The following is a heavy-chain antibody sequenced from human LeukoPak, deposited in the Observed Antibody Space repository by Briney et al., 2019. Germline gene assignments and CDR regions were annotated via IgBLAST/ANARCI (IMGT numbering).Heavy chain of an antibody. CDR2: ISYDGSNK. J-gene: IGHJ4*02. Sequence: GGSLRLSCAASGFTFSSYGMHWVRQAPGKGLEWVAVISYDGSNKYYADSAKGRFTITRDNSKNTLYLQMNSMTAADTAVYYYALPRWDSGYDYDVVDCGQGTLVTVSS. D-gene: IGHD5-12*01. V-gene: IGHV3-30*03. CDR1: GFTFSSYG. CDR3: ALPRWDSGYDYDVVD.